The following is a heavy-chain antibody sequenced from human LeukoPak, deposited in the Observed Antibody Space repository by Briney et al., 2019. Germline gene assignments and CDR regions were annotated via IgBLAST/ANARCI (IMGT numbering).Heavy chain of an antibody. J-gene: IGHJ4*02. D-gene: IGHD1-26*01. CDR1: GFTFSDYN. V-gene: IGHV4-59*08. CDR3: ARSPYLRTYGYGPWELPVSYFDY. CDR2: IYYSGST. Sequence: GSLRLSCAASGFTFSDYNMRWIRQPPGKGLEWIGYIYYSGSTNYNPSLKSRVTISVDTSKNQFSLKLSSVTAADTAVYYCARSPYLRTYGYGPWELPVSYFDYWGQGTLVTVSS.